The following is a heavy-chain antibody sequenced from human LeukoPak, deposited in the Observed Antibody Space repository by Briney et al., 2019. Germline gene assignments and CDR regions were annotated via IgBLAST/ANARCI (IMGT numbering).Heavy chain of an antibody. CDR1: GASINTYY. CDR2: IYYSGTT. Sequence: TASETLSLTCTVSGASINTYYWSWIRQPPGKGLEWIGYIYYSGTTSYNPSLKTRVTISIDTSKNQFSLKLSSVTAADTAVYYCARVLRPMASQYYFDYWGQGTLVTVSS. J-gene: IGHJ4*02. V-gene: IGHV4-59*01. CDR3: ARVLRPMASQYYFDY. D-gene: IGHD3-10*01.